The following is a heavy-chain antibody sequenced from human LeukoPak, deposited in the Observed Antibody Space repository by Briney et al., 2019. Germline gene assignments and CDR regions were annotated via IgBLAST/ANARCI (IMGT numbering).Heavy chain of an antibody. Sequence: SETLSLTCTVSGGSISNYYWSWIRQPPGKGLEWIGYIYYSGTTNYNPSLKSRVTISVDTSKNQFSLKLSSVTAADTAVYYCARQLVDYVWGSYRHDAFDIWGQGTMVTVSS. V-gene: IGHV4-59*08. CDR2: IYYSGTT. CDR3: ARQLVDYVWGSYRHDAFDI. D-gene: IGHD3-16*02. J-gene: IGHJ3*02. CDR1: GGSISNYY.